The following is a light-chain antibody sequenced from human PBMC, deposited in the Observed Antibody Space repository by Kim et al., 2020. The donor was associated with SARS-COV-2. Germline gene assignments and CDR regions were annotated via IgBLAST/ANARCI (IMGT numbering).Light chain of an antibody. CDR1: QGIRNY. Sequence: GDGVNINGRASQGIRNYLAWYQQKTGRVPRVLRYAESTLLSGVPSRCSGSRDGTDFTLTISSVQPEDVATYYCKKYDSAPWTFGQGTKVDIK. CDR3: KKYDSAPWT. J-gene: IGKJ1*01. CDR2: AES. V-gene: IGKV1-27*01.